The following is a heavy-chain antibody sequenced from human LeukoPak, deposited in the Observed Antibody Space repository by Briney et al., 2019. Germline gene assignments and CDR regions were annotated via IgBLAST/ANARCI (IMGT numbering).Heavy chain of an antibody. V-gene: IGHV3-48*03. Sequence: GGSLRLSCAASGFIFSSYEMNWVRQAPGKGLEWVSYISGSGSTIYYADSVKGRLTISRENAKNSLYLQMNSLRAGDTAVYYCSRVNPEAEGFDYWGQGTLVTVSS. D-gene: IGHD6-13*01. CDR3: SRVNPEAEGFDY. CDR1: GFIFSSYE. J-gene: IGHJ4*02. CDR2: ISGSGSTI.